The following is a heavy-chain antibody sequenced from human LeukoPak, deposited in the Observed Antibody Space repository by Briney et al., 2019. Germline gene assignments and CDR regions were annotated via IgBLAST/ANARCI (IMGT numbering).Heavy chain of an antibody. CDR2: ISASGGTT. J-gene: IGHJ4*02. D-gene: IGHD2-2*01. Sequence: GGSLRLSCAASGSTFSSYAMSWVRQAPGKGLEWVSAISASGGTTHYADSVKGRFTISRDNSKNTLYLQMSSLRVDDTAIYYCARDPGFSSFDYWGQGVLVTVSS. CDR1: GSTFSSYA. CDR3: ARDPGFSSFDY. V-gene: IGHV3-23*01.